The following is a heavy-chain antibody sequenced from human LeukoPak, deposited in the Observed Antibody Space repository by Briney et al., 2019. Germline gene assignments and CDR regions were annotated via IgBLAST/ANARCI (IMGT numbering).Heavy chain of an antibody. Sequence: ASVKVSCKASGYTFTSYGISWVRQAPGQGLEWMGWISGYNGNTNYAQKLQGRVTMTTDTSTSTAYMEVRSLRSDDTAVYYCARSQNHLLLVPYYYYMDVWGKGTTVTVSS. CDR2: ISGYNGNT. V-gene: IGHV1-18*01. J-gene: IGHJ6*03. CDR1: GYTFTSYG. D-gene: IGHD2-2*01. CDR3: ARSQNHLLLVPYYYYMDV.